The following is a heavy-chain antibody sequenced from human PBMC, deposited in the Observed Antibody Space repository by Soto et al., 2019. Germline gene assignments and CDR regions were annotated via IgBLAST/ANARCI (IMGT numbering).Heavy chain of an antibody. CDR1: GFTFSSYG. V-gene: IGHV3-21*01. CDR2: ISSRSSDI. Sequence: EVQLVESGGGLVKPGGSLRLSCTASGFTFSSYGMNWVRQAPGKGLEWVSFISSRSSDISHADSLKGRFTISRDNARNSLFLQMDSLRAEDTAVYYCARVLGIAVVKPNYMDVWGKGTTVTVSS. J-gene: IGHJ6*03. D-gene: IGHD2-2*03. CDR3: ARVLGIAVVKPNYMDV.